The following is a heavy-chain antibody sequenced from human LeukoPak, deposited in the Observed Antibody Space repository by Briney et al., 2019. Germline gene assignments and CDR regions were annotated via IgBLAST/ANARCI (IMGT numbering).Heavy chain of an antibody. V-gene: IGHV3-30*02. D-gene: IGHD4-11*01. CDR3: ARGGSSNYPNYYYYYMDV. Sequence: GGSLRLSCAASGFTFSSYGMHWVRQAPGKGLEWVAFIRYDGSNKYYADSVKGRFTISRDNSKNTLYLQMNSLRAEDTALYHCARGGSSNYPNYYYYYMDVWGKGTTVTVSS. CDR1: GFTFSSYG. J-gene: IGHJ6*03. CDR2: IRYDGSNK.